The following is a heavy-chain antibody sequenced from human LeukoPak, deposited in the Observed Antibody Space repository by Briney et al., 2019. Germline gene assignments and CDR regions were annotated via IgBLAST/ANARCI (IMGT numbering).Heavy chain of an antibody. CDR2: IWYDGSNK. J-gene: IGHJ6*02. Sequence: PAGTLSLSCAASGFTFSTYGMRWVRQAPGKGLEWVAVIWYDGSNKYYADSVKGRFTISRDNSKNSLYLQMNSVRAEDTDVYYCARANYGSGSNYYYGMDVWGQGTTVTVSS. CDR3: ARANYGSGSNYYYGMDV. CDR1: GFTFSTYG. D-gene: IGHD3-10*01. V-gene: IGHV3-33*01.